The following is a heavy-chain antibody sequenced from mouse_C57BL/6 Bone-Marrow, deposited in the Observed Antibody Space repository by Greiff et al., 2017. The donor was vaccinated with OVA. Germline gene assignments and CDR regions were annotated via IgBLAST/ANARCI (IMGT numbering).Heavy chain of an antibody. Sequence: DVQLQESGPGLVKPSQSLSLTCSVTGYSITSGYYWNWIRQFPGNKLEWMGYISYDGSNNYNPSLKNRISITRDTSKNQFFLKLNSVTTEDTATYYCARDRYYIAYWGQGTLVTVSA. CDR2: ISYDGSN. V-gene: IGHV3-6*01. J-gene: IGHJ3*01. CDR1: GYSITSGYY. D-gene: IGHD2-12*01. CDR3: ARDRYYIAY.